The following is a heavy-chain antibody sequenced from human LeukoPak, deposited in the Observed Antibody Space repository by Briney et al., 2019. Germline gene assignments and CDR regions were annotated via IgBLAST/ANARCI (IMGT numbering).Heavy chain of an antibody. CDR3: ARQHYYDSSGPEY. Sequence: GESLKISCQGSGYSFTSYWISWVRQMPGKGLEWMGRIDPSDSYTNYSPSFQGHVTISADKSISTAYLQWSSLRASDTAMYYCARQHYYDSSGPEYWGQGTLVTVSS. CDR2: IDPSDSYT. CDR1: GYSFTSYW. D-gene: IGHD3-22*01. J-gene: IGHJ4*02. V-gene: IGHV5-10-1*01.